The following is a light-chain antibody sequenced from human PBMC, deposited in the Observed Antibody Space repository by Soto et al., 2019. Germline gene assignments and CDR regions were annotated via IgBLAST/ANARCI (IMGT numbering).Light chain of an antibody. CDR2: DAS. Sequence: EIVLTQSPATLSLSPGKRATLSCRASQSVSSYLAWYQQKPGQAPRLLIYDASNRATGIPARFSGSGSGTDFTLTIRSLEPEDFAVYYCQQRSNWSWTFGQGTKVEIK. J-gene: IGKJ1*01. CDR3: QQRSNWSWT. CDR1: QSVSSY. V-gene: IGKV3-11*01.